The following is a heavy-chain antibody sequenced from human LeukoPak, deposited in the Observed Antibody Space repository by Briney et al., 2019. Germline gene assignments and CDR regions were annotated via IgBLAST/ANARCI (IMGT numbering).Heavy chain of an antibody. CDR1: GFTFSSYW. D-gene: IGHD6-13*01. J-gene: IGHJ6*04. CDR2: IKQDGSEK. CDR3: ARDPPLIAAAGTGV. Sequence: AGGSLRLSCAASGFTFSSYWMSWVRQAPGKGLEWVANIKQDGSEKYYVDSVKGRFTISRDNAKNSLYLQMNSLRAEDTAVYCCARDPPLIAAAGTGVWGKGTTVTVSS. V-gene: IGHV3-7*01.